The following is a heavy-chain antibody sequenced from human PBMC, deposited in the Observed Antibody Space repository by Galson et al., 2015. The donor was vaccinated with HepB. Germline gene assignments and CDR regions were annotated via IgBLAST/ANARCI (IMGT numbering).Heavy chain of an antibody. J-gene: IGHJ6*02. V-gene: IGHV1-8*01. CDR2: MNPNSGNT. CDR3: AREFLVADV. Sequence: SCKASAYTFTSYDINWVRQATGQGLEWMGWMNPNSGNTGYAQKFQGRFTMTWNTSISTAYMELNSLTSEDTAVYYCAREFLVADVWGQGTTVTVSS. D-gene: IGHD3-3*01. CDR1: AYTFTSYD.